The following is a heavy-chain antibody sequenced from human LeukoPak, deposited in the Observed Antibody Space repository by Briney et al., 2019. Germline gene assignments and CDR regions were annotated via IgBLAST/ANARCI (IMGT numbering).Heavy chain of an antibody. CDR2: IIPIFGTA. V-gene: IGHV1-69*13. CDR1: GGTFSSYA. J-gene: IGHJ6*02. CDR3: ARRMGKGLPYYGMDV. Sequence: GASVKVSCKVSGGTFSSYAISWVRQAPGQGLEWMGGIIPIFGTANYAQKFQGRVTITADESTSTAYMELSSLRSEDTAVYYCARRMGKGLPYYGMDVWGQGTTVTVSS. D-gene: IGHD2-15*01.